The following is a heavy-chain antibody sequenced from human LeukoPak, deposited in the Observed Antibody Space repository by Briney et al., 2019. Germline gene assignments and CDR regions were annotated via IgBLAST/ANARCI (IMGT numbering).Heavy chain of an antibody. CDR1: GGSISSYY. CDR2: IFYSGRT. CDR3: ARDILATSIAAPYY. J-gene: IGHJ4*02. D-gene: IGHD6-13*01. Sequence: SETLSLTCSVSGGSISSYYWSWIRQPPGKGLEWIGSIFYSGRTYYNPSLKSRVTMSVDTSKNQFSLRLSSVNAADTAVYYCARDILATSIAAPYYWGQGTLVTVSS. V-gene: IGHV4-59*12.